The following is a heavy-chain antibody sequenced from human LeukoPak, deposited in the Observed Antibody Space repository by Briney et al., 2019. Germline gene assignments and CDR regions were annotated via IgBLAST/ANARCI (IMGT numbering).Heavy chain of an antibody. CDR3: ARDHSGYYDSSGYRAFDI. J-gene: IGHJ3*02. CDR2: INPNSGGT. Sequence: ASVKVSCKASGYTFTGYYMHWVRQAPGQGLEWMGWINPNSGGTNYAQKFQGWVTMTRDTSISTAYMELSRLRSDDTAVYYCARDHSGYYDSSGYRAFDIWGQGTMVTVSS. V-gene: IGHV1-2*04. CDR1: GYTFTGYY. D-gene: IGHD3-22*01.